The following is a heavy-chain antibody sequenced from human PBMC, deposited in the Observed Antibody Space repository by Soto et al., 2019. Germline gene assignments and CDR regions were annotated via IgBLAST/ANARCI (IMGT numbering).Heavy chain of an antibody. Sequence: GASVKVSCKASGLTFTSSAVQWARQARGQRLEWMGWISAYNGNTNYAQNLQGRFTISRDNSKNTLYLQMNSLRAEDTAVYYCTPTVNCGGDCYSGWFDPWGQGTLVTVSS. CDR1: GLTFTSSA. CDR3: TPTVNCGGDCYSGWFDP. V-gene: IGHV1-18*01. J-gene: IGHJ5*02. CDR2: ISAYNGNT. D-gene: IGHD2-21*02.